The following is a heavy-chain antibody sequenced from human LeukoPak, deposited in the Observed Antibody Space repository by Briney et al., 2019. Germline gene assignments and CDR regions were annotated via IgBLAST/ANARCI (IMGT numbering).Heavy chain of an antibody. D-gene: IGHD6-6*01. CDR1: GFTFSSYS. V-gene: IGHV3-21*01. CDR3: ARDISEDSSSPGGSYEAFDI. CDR2: ISSSSSYI. Sequence: GGSLRLSCAASGFTFSSYSMNWVRQAPGKGLEWVSSISSSSSYIYYADSVKGRFTISRDNAKNSLYLQMNSLRAEDTAVYYCARDISEDSSSPGGSYEAFDIWGQGTMVTVSS. J-gene: IGHJ3*02.